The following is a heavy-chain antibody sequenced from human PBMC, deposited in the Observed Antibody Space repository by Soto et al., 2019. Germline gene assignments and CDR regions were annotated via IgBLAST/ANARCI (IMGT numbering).Heavy chain of an antibody. D-gene: IGHD6-19*01. CDR1: GFTFGSFA. CDR3: AKDLGSSGWEYFDH. Sequence: QLHLVESGGGVVQPGKSLRLSCAGSGFTFGSFAMHWVRQAPGKGLEWVAVISFHGRHQYYAASVKSRFTISRDNSNNTVYLQLSSPRLEDTAVYYCAKDLGSSGWEYFDHWGQGTLVTVSS. J-gene: IGHJ4*02. V-gene: IGHV3-30*18. CDR2: ISFHGRHQ.